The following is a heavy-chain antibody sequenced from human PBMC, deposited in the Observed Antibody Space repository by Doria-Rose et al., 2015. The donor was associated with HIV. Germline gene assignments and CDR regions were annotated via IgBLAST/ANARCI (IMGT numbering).Heavy chain of an antibody. Sequence: QITLKESGPVLVKPTETLTLTCTVSGVSLSSPGMGVSWISQPPGKALEWLANIFSDDERSYRTSLKSRLTISRGTSKSQLVLTMTDRDPVDTATYYCARIKSSRWYHKYYLDFWGQGTLVSVSA. CDR1: GVSLSSPGMG. CDR2: IFSDDER. D-gene: IGHD6-13*01. CDR3: ARIKSSRWYHKYYLDF. J-gene: IGHJ4*02. V-gene: IGHV2-26*01.